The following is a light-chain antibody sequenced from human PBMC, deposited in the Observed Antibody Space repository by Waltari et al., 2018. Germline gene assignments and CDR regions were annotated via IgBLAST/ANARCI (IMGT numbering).Light chain of an antibody. CDR1: SSDVGSYNL. CDR2: EVS. CDR3: CSYADISPRV. V-gene: IGLV2-23*02. Sequence: QSALTQPASVSGSPGQSITISCTGTSSDVGSYNLVSWYQQHPGKAPKLMIYEVSKRPSGVSNRFSGSKSGNTASLTISGLQAEDEADYYCCSYADISPRVFGTGTKVTVL. J-gene: IGLJ1*01.